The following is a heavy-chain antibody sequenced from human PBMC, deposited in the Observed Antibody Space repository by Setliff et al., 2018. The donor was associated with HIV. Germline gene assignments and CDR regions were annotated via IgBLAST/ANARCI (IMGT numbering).Heavy chain of an antibody. CDR2: LTNNIDDR. J-gene: IGHJ3*02. D-gene: IGHD5-12*01. CDR3: ARVREVATIDSFDI. Sequence: LRLSCVASGFTFSNYYMSWIRQAPGKGLEWVSSLTNNIDDRSYARSVRGRFTVSRDNAKNTFYLHMNSLSTDDTAVYFCARVREVATIDSFDIWGQGTLVTVSS. V-gene: IGHV3-11*03. CDR1: GFTFSNYY.